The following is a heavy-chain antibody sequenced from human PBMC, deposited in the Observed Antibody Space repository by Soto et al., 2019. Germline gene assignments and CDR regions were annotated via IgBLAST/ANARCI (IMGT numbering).Heavy chain of an antibody. Sequence: EVQLVESGGGLVQPGGSLRLSCAAPGFTFSSYWMNWVRQAPGKGLEWVANIKQDGSEKYYVDSVKGRFTISRDNAKNSLYLQMNILRAEDTAVYYCARRGGYYDSRTDYYYYGMDVWGQGTTVTVSS. CDR1: GFTFSSYW. CDR2: IKQDGSEK. CDR3: ARRGGYYDSRTDYYYYGMDV. V-gene: IGHV3-7*01. D-gene: IGHD3-22*01. J-gene: IGHJ6*02.